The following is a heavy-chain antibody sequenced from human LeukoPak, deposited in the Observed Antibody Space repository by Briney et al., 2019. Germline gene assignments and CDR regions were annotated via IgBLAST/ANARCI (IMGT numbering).Heavy chain of an antibody. Sequence: ASVKVSCKASGYTFTNYAMNWVRQAPGQGLEWMGWINTNTGNPTYAQGFTGRFVFSLDTSVSTAYLQISSLKAEDTAVYYCARDLPAIRHIAARQPNWFDPWGQGTLVTVSS. V-gene: IGHV7-4-1*02. CDR2: INTNTGNP. CDR3: ARDLPAIRHIAARQPNWFDP. D-gene: IGHD6-6*01. J-gene: IGHJ5*02. CDR1: GYTFTNYA.